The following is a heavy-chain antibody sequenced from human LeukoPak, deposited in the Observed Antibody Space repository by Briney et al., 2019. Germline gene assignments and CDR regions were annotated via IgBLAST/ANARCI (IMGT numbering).Heavy chain of an antibody. J-gene: IGHJ5*02. D-gene: IGHD3-9*01. Sequence: KSSETLSLTCTVSGYSISSNYYWGWIRQPPGKGLEWIGSIYHSGSTYYNPSLKSRVTISVDTSKNQFSLKLSSVTAADTAVYYCARGRYSRSTFDPWGQGTLVTVSS. CDR3: ARGRYSRSTFDP. CDR1: GYSISSNYY. CDR2: IYHSGST. V-gene: IGHV4-38-2*02.